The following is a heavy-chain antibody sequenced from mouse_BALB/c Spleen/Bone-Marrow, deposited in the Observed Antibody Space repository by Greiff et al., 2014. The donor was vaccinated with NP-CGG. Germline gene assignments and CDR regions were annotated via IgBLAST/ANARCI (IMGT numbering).Heavy chain of an antibody. Sequence: EVKVVESGGGLVKPGGSLKLSCAASGFTFSSYGMSWVRQTPEKRLEWVATISGGGSYTYFSDSVKGRFTTSRDNAKNNLNLQMSSLRSEDTALYYCARSFGSSYWYFDVWGAGTTVTVSS. V-gene: IGHV5-9-2*01. J-gene: IGHJ1*01. CDR2: ISGGGSYT. CDR3: ARSFGSSYWYFDV. D-gene: IGHD1-1*01. CDR1: GFTFSSYG.